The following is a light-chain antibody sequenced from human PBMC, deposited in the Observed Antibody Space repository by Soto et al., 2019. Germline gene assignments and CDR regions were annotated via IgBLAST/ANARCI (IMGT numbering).Light chain of an antibody. CDR3: QSYNDWPFA. CDR2: GGS. CDR1: ESLFGF. J-gene: IGKJ2*01. Sequence: EIVLTQSPATLSVSPGDRVTLSCRASESLFGFLAWYQQKPDQSPRLLIYGGSTRATGITARFSGSGSATDFTLTISSLQSEDFAVYFCQSYNDWPFASGLGTKLEI. V-gene: IGKV3-15*01.